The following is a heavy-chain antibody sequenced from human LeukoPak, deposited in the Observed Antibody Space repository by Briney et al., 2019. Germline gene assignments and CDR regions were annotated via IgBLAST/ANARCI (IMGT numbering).Heavy chain of an antibody. D-gene: IGHD1-1*01. J-gene: IGHJ4*02. CDR2: IIPILGMA. Sequence: SVKVSCKASGGTFSSYAISWVRQAPGQGLEWMGRIIPILGMANYAQKFQGRVTITADKSTSTAYMELSSLRSDDTAAYYCARDPIDGNYFFDFWGQGTLVTVSS. V-gene: IGHV1-69*04. CDR3: ARDPIDGNYFFDF. CDR1: GGTFSSYA.